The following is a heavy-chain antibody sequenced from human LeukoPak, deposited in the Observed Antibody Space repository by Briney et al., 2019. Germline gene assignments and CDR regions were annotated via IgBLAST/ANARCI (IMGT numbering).Heavy chain of an antibody. J-gene: IGHJ5*01. V-gene: IGHV3-48*03. CDR2: ISSSGGTT. CDR1: GFTFSNYE. CDR3: ARTYYYDSSGYREDWFDP. D-gene: IGHD3-22*01. Sequence: GGSLRLSCAASGFTFSNYEMNWVRQAPGKGLEWVSYISSSGGTTYYADSVKGRFTISRDNAKKSLYLQMNSLRAEDTAVYYCARTYYYDSSGYREDWFDPWGQGTLVVVSS.